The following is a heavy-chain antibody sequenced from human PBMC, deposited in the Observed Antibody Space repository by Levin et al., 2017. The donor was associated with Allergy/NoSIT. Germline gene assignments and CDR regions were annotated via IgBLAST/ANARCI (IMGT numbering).Heavy chain of an antibody. CDR3: ARANCGGDCYEDYYFYGMDV. CDR1: GFNLSNYG. D-gene: IGHD2-21*02. Sequence: RASVKVSCAASGFNLSNYGVNWVRQAPGKGLDWVSYISGSSRTIYSADSVKGRFIISRDNAKSSVYLQMNSLRAEDTAVYYCARANCGGDCYEDYYFYGMDVWGQGTTVTVSS. V-gene: IGHV3-48*01. CDR2: ISGSSRTI. J-gene: IGHJ6*02.